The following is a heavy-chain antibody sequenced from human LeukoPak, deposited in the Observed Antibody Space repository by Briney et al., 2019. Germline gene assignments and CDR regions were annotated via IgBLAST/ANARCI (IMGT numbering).Heavy chain of an antibody. CDR2: IYYSGST. CDR1: GGSISSGDYY. J-gene: IGHJ5*02. Sequence: SQTLSLTCTVSGGSISSGDYYWSWIRQPPGKGLEWIGYIYYSGSTYYNPSLKSRVTISVDTSKNQFSLKLSSVTAADTAVYYCARAGDSGGYSEPNWFDPWGQGTLVTVSS. V-gene: IGHV4-30-4*08. D-gene: IGHD1-26*01. CDR3: ARAGDSGGYSEPNWFDP.